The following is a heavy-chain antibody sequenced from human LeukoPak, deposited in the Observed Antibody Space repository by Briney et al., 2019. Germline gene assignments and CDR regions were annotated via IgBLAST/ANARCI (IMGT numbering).Heavy chain of an antibody. Sequence: ASVKVSCKVSGYTLTELFMHWVRQAPGKGLEWMGGFDPEDGETIYAQKFQGRVTMTEDTSTDTAYVELSSLRSEDTAVYYCATDHVMVRGRSGFDPWGQGTLVTVSS. CDR2: FDPEDGET. J-gene: IGHJ5*02. CDR3: ATDHVMVRGRSGFDP. CDR1: GYTLTELF. V-gene: IGHV1-24*01. D-gene: IGHD3-10*01.